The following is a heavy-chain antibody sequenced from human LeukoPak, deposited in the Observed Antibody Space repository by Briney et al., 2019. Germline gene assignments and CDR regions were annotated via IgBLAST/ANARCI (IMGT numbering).Heavy chain of an antibody. CDR1: GFTLSSYS. D-gene: IGHD2-2*01. CDR2: ISSSSSTI. J-gene: IGHJ4*02. Sequence: PGGSLRLSCAASGFTLSSYSMNWVRQAPGKGLEWVSYISSSSSTIYYADSVKGRFTISRDNARKSVYLQMNSLRAEDTAVYYCAKAGYCSSTSCPTNVDYWGQGTLVTVSS. V-gene: IGHV3-48*04. CDR3: AKAGYCSSTSCPTNVDY.